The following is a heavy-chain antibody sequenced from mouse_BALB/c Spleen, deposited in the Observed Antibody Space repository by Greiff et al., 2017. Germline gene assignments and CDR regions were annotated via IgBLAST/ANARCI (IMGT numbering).Heavy chain of an antibody. CDR2: INPDSSTI. V-gene: IGHV4-1*02. D-gene: IGHD2-2*01. J-gene: IGHJ4*01. CDR3: ARARGYPHYYAMDY. Sequence: EVKLLESGGGLVQPGGSLKLSCAASGFDFSRYWMSWVRQAPGKGLEWIGEINPDSSTINYTPSLKDKFIISRDNAKNTLYLQMSKVRSEDTALYYCARARGYPHYYAMDYWGQGTSVTVSS. CDR1: GFDFSRYW.